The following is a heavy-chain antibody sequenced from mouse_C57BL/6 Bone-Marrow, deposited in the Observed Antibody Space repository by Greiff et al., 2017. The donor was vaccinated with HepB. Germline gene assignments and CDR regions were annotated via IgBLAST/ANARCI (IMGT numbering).Heavy chain of an antibody. CDR1: GFTFSSYA. CDR3: TREMMPPLQRAMDY. V-gene: IGHV5-9-1*02. CDR2: ISSGGDYI. Sequence: EVQGVESGEGLVKPGGSLKLSCAASGFTFSSYAMSWVRQTPEKRLEWVAYISSGGDYIYYADTVKGRFTISRDNARNTLYLQMSSLKSEDTAMYYCTREMMPPLQRAMDYWGQGTSVTVSS. D-gene: IGHD2-3*01. J-gene: IGHJ4*01.